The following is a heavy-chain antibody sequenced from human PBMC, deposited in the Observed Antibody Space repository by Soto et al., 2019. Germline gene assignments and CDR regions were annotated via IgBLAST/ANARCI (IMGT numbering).Heavy chain of an antibody. D-gene: IGHD3-10*01. J-gene: IGHJ6*02. V-gene: IGHV4-4*02. CDR2: IYHSGST. CDR3: ARERAFGESSPGYYYYGMDV. CDR1: GGSISSSNW. Sequence: QVQLQESGPGLVKPSGTLSLTCAVSGGSISSSNWWSWVRQPPGKGLGWIGEIYHSGSTNYNPSLKSRVTISVDKSTNQFSLKRSSVTAADTAVYYCARERAFGESSPGYYYYGMDVWGQGTTVTVSS.